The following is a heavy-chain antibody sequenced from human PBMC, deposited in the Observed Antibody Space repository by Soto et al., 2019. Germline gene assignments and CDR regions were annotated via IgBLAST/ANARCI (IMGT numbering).Heavy chain of an antibody. J-gene: IGHJ6*02. Sequence: EVQLVESGGGLVQPGRSLRLSCAASGFTFDDYAMHWVRQAPGKGLEWVSGISWNGGSIGYADSVKGRFTISRDNAKNSLYLQMNSLRAEDTALYYCAKDQVKYYYYGMDVWGQGTTVTVSS. CDR2: ISWNGGSI. CDR1: GFTFDDYA. CDR3: AKDQVKYYYYGMDV. V-gene: IGHV3-9*01.